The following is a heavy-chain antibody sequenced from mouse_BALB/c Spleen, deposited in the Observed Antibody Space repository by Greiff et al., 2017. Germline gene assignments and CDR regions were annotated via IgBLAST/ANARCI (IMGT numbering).Heavy chain of an antibody. CDR1: GYTFTSYN. V-gene: IGHV1-12*01. J-gene: IGHJ4*01. Sequence: LVESGASVKMSCKASGYTFTSYNMHWVKQTPGQGLEWIGAIYPGNGNTSYNQKFKGKATLTADKSSSTAYMQLSSLTSEDSAVYYCARGGRGAYAMDYWGQGTSVTVSS. D-gene: IGHD3-3*01. CDR3: ARGGRGAYAMDY. CDR2: IYPGNGNT.